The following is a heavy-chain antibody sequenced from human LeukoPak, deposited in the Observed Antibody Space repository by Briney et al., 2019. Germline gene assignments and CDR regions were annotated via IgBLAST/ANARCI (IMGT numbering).Heavy chain of an antibody. V-gene: IGHV5-51*01. D-gene: IGHD1-26*01. CDR1: GYTFTDYW. CDR3: AREGLYTGSYTSDY. J-gene: IGHJ4*02. CDR2: IYPGDSDT. Sequence: AESLQIACKISGYTFTDYWLGWVRQMPGKGLEWIGIIYPGDSDTRYSPSFQGQVTISADKSINTAYLQWSSLKASDTAIYYCAREGLYTGSYTSDYWGQGTLVIVSS.